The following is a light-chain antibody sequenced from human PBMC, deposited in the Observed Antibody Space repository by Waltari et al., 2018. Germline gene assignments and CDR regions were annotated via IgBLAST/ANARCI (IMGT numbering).Light chain of an antibody. V-gene: IGKV1-5*03. Sequence: DIQMTQSPSTLSASVGDRVTVTCRASQSLTGSLAWFQQKPGKVPELLIYRASTLKKGVPSRFSGSGSGTEFTLTISSLQPDDFATYDCQQYMTYPWTFGPGTKVEI. J-gene: IGKJ1*01. CDR2: RAS. CDR1: QSLTGS. CDR3: QQYMTYPWT.